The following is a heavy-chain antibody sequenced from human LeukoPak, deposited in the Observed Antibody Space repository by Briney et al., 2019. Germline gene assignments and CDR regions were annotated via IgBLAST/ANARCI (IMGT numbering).Heavy chain of an antibody. CDR2: SNHSGST. CDR3: ARGRPHGSRRNWFDP. Sequence: SETLSLTCAVYGGSSSGYYWSWIRQPPGKGLEWIGESNHSGSTNYNPSLKSRVTISVDTSKNQFSLKLSSVTAADTAVYYCARGRPHGSRRNWFDPWGQGTLVTVSS. V-gene: IGHV4-34*01. J-gene: IGHJ5*02. D-gene: IGHD5-24*01. CDR1: GGSSSGYY.